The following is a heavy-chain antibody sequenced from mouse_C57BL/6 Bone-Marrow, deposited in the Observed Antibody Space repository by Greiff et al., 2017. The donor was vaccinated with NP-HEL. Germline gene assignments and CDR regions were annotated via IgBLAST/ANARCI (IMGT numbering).Heavy chain of an antibody. D-gene: IGHD3-1*01. CDR3: ARGGGLDY. V-gene: IGHV5-16*01. CDR1: GFTFSDYY. CDR2: INYDGSST. Sequence: EVKVVESEGGLVQPGSSMKLSCTASGFTFSDYYMAWVRQVPEKGLEWVANINYDGSSTYYLDSLKSRFIISRDNAKNILYLQMSSLKSEDTATYYCARGGGLDYWGQGTTLTVSS. J-gene: IGHJ2*01.